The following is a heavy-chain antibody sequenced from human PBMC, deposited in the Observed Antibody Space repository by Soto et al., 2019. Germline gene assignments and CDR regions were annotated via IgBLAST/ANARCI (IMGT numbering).Heavy chain of an antibody. CDR1: GFTFSSYA. D-gene: IGHD6-19*01. CDR2: ISSNGGST. J-gene: IGHJ4*02. Sequence: PGGSLRLSCSASGFTFSSYAMHWVRQAPGKGLEYVSAISSNGGSTYYADSVKGRFTISRDNSKNTLYLQMSSLRAEDTAVYYCVRDDHAVSRWLANWGQGTLVTVSS. CDR3: VRDDHAVSRWLAN. V-gene: IGHV3-64D*08.